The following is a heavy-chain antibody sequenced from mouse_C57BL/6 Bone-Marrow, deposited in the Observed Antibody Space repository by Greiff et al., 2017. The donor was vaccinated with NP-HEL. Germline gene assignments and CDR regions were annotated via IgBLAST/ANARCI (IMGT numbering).Heavy chain of an antibody. CDR1: GFTFSSYG. V-gene: IGHV5-6*01. CDR3: ASFDGYYRYYYAMDY. D-gene: IGHD2-3*01. CDR2: ISSGGSYT. J-gene: IGHJ4*01. Sequence: VQLKESGGDLVKPGGSLKLSCAASGFTFSSYGMSWVRQTPDKRLEWVATISSGGSYTYYPDSVKGRFTISRDNAKNTLYLQMSSLKSEDTAMYYCASFDGYYRYYYAMDYWGQGTSVTVSS.